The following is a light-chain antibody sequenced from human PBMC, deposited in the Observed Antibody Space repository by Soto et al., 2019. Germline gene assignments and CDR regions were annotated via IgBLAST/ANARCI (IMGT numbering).Light chain of an antibody. CDR2: GAS. CDR1: QSVSSSY. V-gene: IGKV3-20*01. CDR3: QQYDSSPVT. J-gene: IGKJ1*01. Sequence: EIVLTQSPGTLSLSPGERATLSCRASQSVSSSYLAWYQQKPGQAARLLIYGASSRATGIPDRFSGSGSGIDFTLTISRLEPEDFAVYYCQQYDSSPVTFGHGTKVEIK.